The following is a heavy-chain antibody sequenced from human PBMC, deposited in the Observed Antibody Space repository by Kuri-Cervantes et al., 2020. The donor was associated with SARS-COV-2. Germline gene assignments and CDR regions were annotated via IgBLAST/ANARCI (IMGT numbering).Heavy chain of an antibody. Sequence: GESLKISCAASGLTFSNAWMSWVRQAPGKGLEWVGRIKSKTDGGTTDYAAPVKGRFTISRDDSKNTLYLQMNSLKTEDTAVYYCTTDLEGTGDYWGQGTLVTVSS. CDR3: TTDLEGTGDY. J-gene: IGHJ4*02. D-gene: IGHD1-14*01. CDR2: IKSKTDGGTT. V-gene: IGHV3-15*01. CDR1: GLTFSNAW.